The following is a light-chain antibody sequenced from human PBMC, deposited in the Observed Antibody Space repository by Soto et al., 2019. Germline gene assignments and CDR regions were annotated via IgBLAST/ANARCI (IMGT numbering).Light chain of an antibody. CDR3: SSYTSSSTWV. CDR2: EVS. J-gene: IGLJ3*02. Sequence: QSVLTQPASVSGSPGQSITISCTGTSSDVGGYNYVSWYQQHPGKAPKLMIYEVSNRPSGVSNRFSGSKSGNTASRTISGLQAEDEADYYCSSYTSSSTWVFGGGTQLTVL. CDR1: SSDVGGYNY. V-gene: IGLV2-14*01.